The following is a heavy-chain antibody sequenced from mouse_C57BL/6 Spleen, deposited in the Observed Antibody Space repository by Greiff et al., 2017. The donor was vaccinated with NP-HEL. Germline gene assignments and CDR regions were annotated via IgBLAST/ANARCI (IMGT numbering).Heavy chain of an antibody. CDR1: GYSITSGYY. Sequence: EVKLMESGPGLVKPSQSLSLTCSVTGYSITSGYYWNWIRQFPGNKLEWMGYISYDGSNNYNPSLKNRISITRDTSKNQFFLKLNSVTTEDTATYYCARAGVGFDYWGQGTTLTVSS. CDR2: ISYDGSN. CDR3: ARAGVGFDY. J-gene: IGHJ2*01. V-gene: IGHV3-6*01.